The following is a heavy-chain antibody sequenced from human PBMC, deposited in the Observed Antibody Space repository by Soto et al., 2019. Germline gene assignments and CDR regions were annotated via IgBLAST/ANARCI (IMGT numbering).Heavy chain of an antibody. CDR3: ARRPILPGYPYGMDV. V-gene: IGHV4-59*08. D-gene: IGHD3-9*01. J-gene: IGHJ6*02. CDR2: IYYSGST. CDR1: GGSISSYY. Sequence: QVQLQESGPGLVKPSETLSLTCTVSGGSISSYYWSWIRQPPGKGLEWIGYIYYSGSTNYNPSLKSRVTISVDTSKNQFSLKLSPVTAADTAVYYCARRPILPGYPYGMDVWGQGTTVTVSS.